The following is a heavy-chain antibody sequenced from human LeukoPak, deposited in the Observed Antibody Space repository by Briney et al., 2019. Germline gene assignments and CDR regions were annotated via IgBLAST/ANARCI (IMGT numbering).Heavy chain of an antibody. J-gene: IGHJ3*01. CDR3: ARDLEGGDSTV. V-gene: IGHV3-66*01. D-gene: IGHD2/OR15-2a*01. CDR2: IYSGGGT. Sequence: GGSLRLSCAASGFTVSSNYMSWVRQAPGKGLEWVSVIYSGGGTYYADSVKGRFTISRDNSKNTLYLQMNSLRAEDTAVYYCARDLEGGDSTVWGQGTMVTVSS. CDR1: GFTVSSNY.